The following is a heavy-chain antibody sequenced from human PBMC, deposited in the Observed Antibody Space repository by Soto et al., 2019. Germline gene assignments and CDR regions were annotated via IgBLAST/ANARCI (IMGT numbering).Heavy chain of an antibody. J-gene: IGHJ6*02. CDR3: ARATDDSAGYYLLRPTGQTYAMDG. CDR1: GFTFSNYW. Sequence: GGSLRLSCAVSGFTFSNYWMEWVRQAPGKGLVWVSRINSDGSATDYADSVKGRFTVSRDNAKNTLYLQMNSLRAEDTAIYYCARATDDSAGYYLLRPTGQTYAMDGWGQGTTVTVSS. D-gene: IGHD3-22*01. V-gene: IGHV3-74*01. CDR2: INSDGSAT.